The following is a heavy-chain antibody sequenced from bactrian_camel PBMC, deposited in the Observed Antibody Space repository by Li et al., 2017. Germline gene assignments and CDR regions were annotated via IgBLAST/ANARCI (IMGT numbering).Heavy chain of an antibody. Sequence: HVQLVESGVSSVQAGGSLRLSCTCSGFTFDEPAKRWYRQVPGNECELISSISSDGTTYYSDSVKGRFTISQGTAKTTVYLQMDNLKPEDTAVYYCAVDSSFVTCDGAQGTQVTVS. D-gene: IGHD7*01. J-gene: IGHJ4*01. V-gene: IGHV3S60*01. CDR2: ISSDGTT. CDR1: GFTFDEPA. CDR3: AVDSSFVTCD.